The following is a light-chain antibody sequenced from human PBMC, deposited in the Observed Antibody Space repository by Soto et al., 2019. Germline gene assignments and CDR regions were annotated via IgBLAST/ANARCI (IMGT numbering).Light chain of an antibody. CDR3: QQYNDWPLT. V-gene: IGKV3-15*01. J-gene: IGKJ4*01. CDR2: GAS. Sequence: EQVMTQSPAALSVSPGERATLSCRASQSVNSNLAWYQQKPGQAPRLLLYGASTRATGIPARFSGSASGTEFTLTISSLLSEDSAVYYCQQYNDWPLTFGGGTKVEVK. CDR1: QSVNSN.